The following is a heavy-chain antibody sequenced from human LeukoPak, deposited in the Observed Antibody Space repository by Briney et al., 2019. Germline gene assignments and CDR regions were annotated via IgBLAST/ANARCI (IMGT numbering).Heavy chain of an antibody. V-gene: IGHV3-21*01. CDR1: GFTFSSYS. D-gene: IGHD2-15*01. CDR2: ISSSSSYI. CDR3: ARAIGYCSGGSCYGVY. Sequence: GGSLRLSCAASGFTFSSYSMNWVRQAPGKGLEWVSSISSSSSYIYHADSVKGRFTISRDNAKNSLYLQMNSLRAEDTAVYYCARAIGYCSGGSCYGVYWGQGTLVTVSS. J-gene: IGHJ4*02.